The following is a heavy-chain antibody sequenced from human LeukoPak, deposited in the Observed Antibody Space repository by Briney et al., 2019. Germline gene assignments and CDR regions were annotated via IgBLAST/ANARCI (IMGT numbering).Heavy chain of an antibody. V-gene: IGHV3-21*01. CDR3: ARAGGYYGANSNWFDP. CDR2: ISSSSGYI. Sequence: GASVKVSCKASGYTFSSYSMNWVRQAPGKGLEWVSSISSSSGYIYYADSVKGRFTISRDTAENSLYLQMNSLRAEDTAVYYCARAGGYYGANSNWFDPWGQGTLVTVSS. D-gene: IGHD4-23*01. J-gene: IGHJ5*02. CDR1: GYTFSSYS.